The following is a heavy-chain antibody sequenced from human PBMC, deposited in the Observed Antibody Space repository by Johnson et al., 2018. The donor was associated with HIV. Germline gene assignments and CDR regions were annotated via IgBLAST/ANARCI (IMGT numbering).Heavy chain of an antibody. Sequence: VQLVESGGGVVQPGRSLRLSCAASGFTFSSHGMHWVRQAPGKGLEWVANIKQDGSEKYFADSVKGRFTISRDNAKNSLYLQMNSLRAEDTAVYYCVRDTGYCSGGRCDDAFDVWGQGTVVTVSS. V-gene: IGHV3-7*01. CDR3: VRDTGYCSGGRCDDAFDV. J-gene: IGHJ3*01. CDR2: IKQDGSEK. CDR1: GFTFSSHG. D-gene: IGHD2-15*01.